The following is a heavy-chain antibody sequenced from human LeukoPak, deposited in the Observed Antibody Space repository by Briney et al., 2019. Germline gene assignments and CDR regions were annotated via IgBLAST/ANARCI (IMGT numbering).Heavy chain of an antibody. CDR3: ATGAFYGSGSYYSDY. D-gene: IGHD3-10*01. CDR1: GGSISSYY. J-gene: IGHJ4*02. Sequence: SETLSLTCTVSGGSISSYYWSWIRQPPGKGLEWIGYIYYSGSTNYNPSLKSRVTISVDTSKNQFSLKLSSVTAADTAVYYCATGAFYGSGSYYSDYWGQGTLVTVSS. V-gene: IGHV4-59*01. CDR2: IYYSGST.